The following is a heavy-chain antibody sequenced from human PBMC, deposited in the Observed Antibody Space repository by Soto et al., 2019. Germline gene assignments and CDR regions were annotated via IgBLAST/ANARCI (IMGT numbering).Heavy chain of an antibody. CDR3: AKDRTGDRAFDI. J-gene: IGHJ3*02. V-gene: IGHV3-23*01. D-gene: IGHD7-27*01. Sequence: GGSLRLSCAASGFTFSSYAMSWVRQAPGKGLEWVSAISGSGGSTYYADSVKGRFTIPRDNSKNTLYLQMNSLRAEDTAVYYCAKDRTGDRAFDIWGQGTMVTVSS. CDR2: ISGSGGST. CDR1: GFTFSSYA.